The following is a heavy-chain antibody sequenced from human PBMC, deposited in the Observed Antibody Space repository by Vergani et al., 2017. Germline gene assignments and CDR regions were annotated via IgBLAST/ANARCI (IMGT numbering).Heavy chain of an antibody. Sequence: QVQLQESGPGLVKPSETLSLTCTVSGGSISSYYWSWIRQPPGKGLEWIGYIYYSGSTNYNPSLKSRVTISVDTSKNQFSLKLSSVTAADTAVYYCARAGGYCSGGSXLYMSGYYYYGMDVWGQGTTVTVSS. CDR1: GGSISSYY. V-gene: IGHV4-59*01. J-gene: IGHJ6*02. CDR2: IYYSGST. CDR3: ARAGGYCSGGSXLYMSGYYYYGMDV. D-gene: IGHD2-15*01.